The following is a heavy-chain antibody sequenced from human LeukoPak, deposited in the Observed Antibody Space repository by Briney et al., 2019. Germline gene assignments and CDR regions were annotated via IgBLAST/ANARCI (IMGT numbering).Heavy chain of an antibody. CDR3: AKPRQRVYSSSSYGFDY. CDR1: GFTFDDYT. Sequence: GGSLRLSCAASGFTFDDYTMYWVRQAPGKGLEWVSLISWDGGSTYYADSVKGRFTISRDNSKNSLYLQMNSLRTEDTALYYCAKPRQRVYSSSSYGFDYWGQGTLVTVSS. D-gene: IGHD6-13*01. V-gene: IGHV3-43*01. J-gene: IGHJ4*02. CDR2: ISWDGGST.